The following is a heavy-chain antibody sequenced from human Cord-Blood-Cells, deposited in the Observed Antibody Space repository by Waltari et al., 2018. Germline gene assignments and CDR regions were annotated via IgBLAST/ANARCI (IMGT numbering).Heavy chain of an antibody. J-gene: IGHJ3*02. D-gene: IGHD6-13*01. Sequence: EVQLVESGGGLVKPGGSRRHSCAAPGFNFVRLHMNWVRQAPGKGLEWVSSISSSSSYIYYADSVKGRFTISRDNAKNSLYLQMNSLRAEDTAVYYCARYSSSWYAFDIWGQGTMVTVSS. CDR2: ISSSSSYI. CDR1: GFNFVRLH. CDR3: ARYSSSWYAFDI. V-gene: IGHV3-21*01.